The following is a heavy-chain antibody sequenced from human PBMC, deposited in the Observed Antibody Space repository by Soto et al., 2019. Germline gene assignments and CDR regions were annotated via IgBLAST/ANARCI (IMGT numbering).Heavy chain of an antibody. Sequence: QITLKESGPTLVKPTQTLTLTCTFSGFSLTTDRVGVGWIRQPPGEALEWLAVIYWDDTKTYRPSLESRLTITKGTSKNQVALTMTIMDSVDTATYYCAHAYGGRSLSWGQGTLVTVSS. J-gene: IGHJ5*02. CDR3: AHAYGGRSLS. D-gene: IGHD1-26*01. CDR1: GFSLTTDRVG. V-gene: IGHV2-5*02. CDR2: IYWDDTK.